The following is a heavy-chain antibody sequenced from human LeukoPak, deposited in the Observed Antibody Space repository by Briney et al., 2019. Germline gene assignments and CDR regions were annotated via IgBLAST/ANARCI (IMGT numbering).Heavy chain of an antibody. CDR2: INPNSGGT. V-gene: IGHV1-2*04. D-gene: IGHD6-13*01. CDR1: GYTFTGYY. CDR3: ARGPSRGYSSSWYWNY. Sequence: ASVKVSCKASGYTFTGYYMHWVRQAPGQGLEWMGWINPNSGGTNYAQKFQGWVTMTRDTSISTAYMELSRLRSDDTAVYYCARGPSRGYSSSWYWNYRGQGTLVTVSS. J-gene: IGHJ4*02.